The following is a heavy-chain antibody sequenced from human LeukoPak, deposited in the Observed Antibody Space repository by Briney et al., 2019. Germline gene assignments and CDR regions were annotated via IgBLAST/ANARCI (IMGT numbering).Heavy chain of an antibody. CDR3: ARVDPYDSSGYYYYYMDV. Sequence: PGGSLRLSCAASGFTFSSYSMNWVRQAPGKGLEWVSSISSSSSYISYADSVKGRFTIPRDNAKNSLYLQMSSLRAEDTAVYYCARVDPYDSSGYYYYYMDVWGKGTTVTVSS. V-gene: IGHV3-21*01. CDR1: GFTFSSYS. J-gene: IGHJ6*03. D-gene: IGHD3-22*01. CDR2: ISSSSSYI.